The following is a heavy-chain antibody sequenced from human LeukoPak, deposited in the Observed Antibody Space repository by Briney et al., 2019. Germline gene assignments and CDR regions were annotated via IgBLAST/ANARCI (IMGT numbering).Heavy chain of an antibody. CDR3: AKDCMTTVTNKGPFDY. D-gene: IGHD4-17*01. CDR2: ISGSGGST. V-gene: IGHV3-23*01. CDR1: GFTLTSYS. Sequence: PGGSLRLSCAASGFTLTSYSMNWVRQAPGKGLEWVSAISGSGGSTYYADSVKGRFTISRDNSKNTLYLQMNSLRAEDTAVYYCAKDCMTTVTNKGPFDYWGQGTLVTVSS. J-gene: IGHJ4*02.